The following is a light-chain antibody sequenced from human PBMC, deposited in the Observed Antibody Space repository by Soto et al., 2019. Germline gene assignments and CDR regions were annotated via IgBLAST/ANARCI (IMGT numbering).Light chain of an antibody. CDR1: SSDVGGYNY. V-gene: IGLV2-14*03. J-gene: IGLJ2*01. CDR2: DVS. CDR3: SSYTSSSTPVV. Sequence: QSALTQPASVSGSPGQSITISCTGTSSDVGGYNYVSWYQQHPGKAPKLMIDDVSNRPSGVSNRFSGSKSGNTASLTISGLQAEDEADYYCSSYTSSSTPVVFGGGTQLTVL.